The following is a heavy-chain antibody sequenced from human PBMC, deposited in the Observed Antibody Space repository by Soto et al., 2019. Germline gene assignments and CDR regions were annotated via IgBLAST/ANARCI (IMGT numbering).Heavy chain of an antibody. J-gene: IGHJ4*02. V-gene: IGHV1-46*03. CDR2: SNPSGGTT. D-gene: IGHD6-19*01. CDR3: ARGEPHSSGWNFDY. CDR1: GYPLTSNY. Sequence: QVQLVQSGAEVKKPGASVKVSCTASGYPLTSNYIHWVRQAPGEGLEWMGKSNPSGGTTRYGQKFQGRVTMTRDTSTSTVYMEMSSLRSEDTAVYYCARGEPHSSGWNFDYWGQGTLVIVSP.